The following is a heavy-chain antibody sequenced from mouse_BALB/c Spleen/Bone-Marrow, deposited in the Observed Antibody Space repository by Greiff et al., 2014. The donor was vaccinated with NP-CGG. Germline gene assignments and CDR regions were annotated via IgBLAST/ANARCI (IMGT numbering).Heavy chain of an antibody. Sequence: EVQLQQSGPELVKPGASVKMSCKASGYTFTSYVMHWVKQKPGQGLEWIGYINPYNDGTKYNEKFKGKATLTSDKSSSTAYMELSNLTSEDSAVYYCARRDYYGSSFYWYFDVWGAGTTVTVSS. V-gene: IGHV1-14*01. CDR3: ARRDYYGSSFYWYFDV. CDR1: GYTFTSYV. D-gene: IGHD1-1*01. CDR2: INPYNDGT. J-gene: IGHJ1*01.